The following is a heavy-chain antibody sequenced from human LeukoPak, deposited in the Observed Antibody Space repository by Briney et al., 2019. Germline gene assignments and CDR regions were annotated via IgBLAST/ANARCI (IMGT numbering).Heavy chain of an antibody. J-gene: IGHJ5*02. CDR1: GFTFSNYW. Sequence: PGGSLRLSCAASGFTFSNYWMGWVRQAPGKGLEWVAVIWSDGSNKVYADSVKGRFSISRDNSKSTLYLQMNSLGVEDTAVYYCAKDASGPYSSLFDPWGQGTLVIVSS. CDR3: AKDASGPYSSLFDP. D-gene: IGHD6-19*01. CDR2: IWSDGSNK. V-gene: IGHV3-33*06.